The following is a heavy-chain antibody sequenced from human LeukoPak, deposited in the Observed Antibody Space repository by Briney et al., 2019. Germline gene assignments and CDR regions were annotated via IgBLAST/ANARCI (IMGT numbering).Heavy chain of an antibody. V-gene: IGHV1-2*02. D-gene: IGHD1-26*01. CDR2: INPNSGGT. Sequence: ASVKVSCKASGYTFTGYYMHWVRQAPGQGLEWMGWINPNSGGTNYAQKFQGRVTMTRDTSISTAYMELSRLRSDDTAVYYCARDAKWEPYYYYGMDVWGQGTTVTVSS. J-gene: IGHJ6*02. CDR1: GYTFTGYY. CDR3: ARDAKWEPYYYYGMDV.